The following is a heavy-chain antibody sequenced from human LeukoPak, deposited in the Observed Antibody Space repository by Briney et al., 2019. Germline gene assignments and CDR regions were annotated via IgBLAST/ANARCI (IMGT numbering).Heavy chain of an antibody. Sequence: PGGSLRLSCVASGLTFSNSAMTWVRQGPGKGLEWVSSISGETNNTYYSDSVRGRFTVSSDNSKNTVFLQMNDLTIEGTAIYYCAKRYSDGGFDPWGQGTLVTVSS. CDR1: GLTFSNSA. D-gene: IGHD3-10*01. J-gene: IGHJ5*02. CDR2: ISGETNNT. V-gene: IGHV3-23*01. CDR3: AKRYSDGGFDP.